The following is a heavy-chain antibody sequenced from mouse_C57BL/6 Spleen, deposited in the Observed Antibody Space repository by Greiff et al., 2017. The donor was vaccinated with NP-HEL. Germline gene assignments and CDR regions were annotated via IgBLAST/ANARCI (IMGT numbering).Heavy chain of an antibody. V-gene: IGHV5-4*01. CDR1: GFTFSSYA. D-gene: IGHD2-12*01. Sequence: EVQLVESGGGLVKPGGSLKLSCAASGFTFSSYAMSWVRQTPEKRLEWVATISDGGSYTYYPDNVKGRFTISRDNAKNNLYLQMSHLKSEDTAMYYCARDRPTIEMDYWGQGTSVTVSS. CDR2: ISDGGSYT. CDR3: ARDRPTIEMDY. J-gene: IGHJ4*01.